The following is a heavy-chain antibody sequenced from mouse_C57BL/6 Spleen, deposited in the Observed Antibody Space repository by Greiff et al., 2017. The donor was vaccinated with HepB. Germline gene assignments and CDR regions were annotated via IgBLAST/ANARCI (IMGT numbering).Heavy chain of an antibody. Sequence: QVTLKVSGPELVKPGASVKISCKASGYAFSSSWMNWVKQRPGKGLEWIGRIYPGDGDTNYNGKFKGKATLTADKSSSTAYMQLSSLTSEDSAVYFCAREGITTVVATEFDYWGQGTTLTVSS. J-gene: IGHJ2*01. V-gene: IGHV1-82*01. CDR3: AREGITTVVATEFDY. D-gene: IGHD1-1*01. CDR2: IYPGDGDT. CDR1: GYAFSSSW.